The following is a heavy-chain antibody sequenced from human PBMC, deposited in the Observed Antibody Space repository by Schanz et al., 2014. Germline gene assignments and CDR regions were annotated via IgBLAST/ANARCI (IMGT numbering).Heavy chain of an antibody. CDR1: GFTFSSYA. CDR3: ARDRGYCSGGSCLTFDY. V-gene: IGHV3-23*01. J-gene: IGHJ4*02. CDR2: ISHSGGSK. D-gene: IGHD2-15*01. Sequence: EVQLLESGGGLVQPGGSLRLSCAASGFTFSSYAMSWVRQAPGKGLEWVSGISHSGGSKYYADSVKGRFTISRDNSKNTLYLQMNTLRAEDTAVYYCARDRGYCSGGSCLTFDYWGQGTLVTVSS.